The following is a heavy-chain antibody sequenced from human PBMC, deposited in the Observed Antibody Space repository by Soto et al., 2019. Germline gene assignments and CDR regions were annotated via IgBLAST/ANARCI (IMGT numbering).Heavy chain of an antibody. V-gene: IGHV6-1*01. CDR2: TYYRSKWYH. Sequence: SETLSLTGAISGDSVSSNSAAWNWIRQSPSRGLEWLGRTYYRSKWYHDYAPSVKSRITINPDTSKNHFSLQLNSMAPEDTAVYYCARERGVLSEAFDIWGRGTMVTVSS. CDR3: ARERGVLSEAFDI. CDR1: GDSVSSNSAA. J-gene: IGHJ3*02. D-gene: IGHD3-16*02.